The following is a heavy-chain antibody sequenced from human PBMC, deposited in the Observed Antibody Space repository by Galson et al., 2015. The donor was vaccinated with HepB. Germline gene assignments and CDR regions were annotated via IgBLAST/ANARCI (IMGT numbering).Heavy chain of an antibody. CDR3: ARAFGELWLGDMAPNNNYNTRYYYYYGMDV. V-gene: IGHV7-4-1*02. CDR2: INTNTGNP. D-gene: IGHD3-10*01. CDR1: GYTFTSYA. Sequence: SVKVSCKASGYTFTSYAMNWVRQAPGQGLEWMGWINTNTGNPTYAQGFTGRFVFSLDTSVSTAYLQISSLKAEDTAVYYCARAFGELWLGDMAPNNNYNTRYYYYYGMDVWGQGTTVTVSS. J-gene: IGHJ6*02.